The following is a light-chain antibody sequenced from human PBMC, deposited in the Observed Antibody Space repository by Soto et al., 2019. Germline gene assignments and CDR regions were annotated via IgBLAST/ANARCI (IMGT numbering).Light chain of an antibody. CDR2: DVS. Sequence: QSALTQPASVSGSPGQSITISCTGTSSDVGGYNYVSWYQQHPGKAPKLMIYDVSNRPSGVSNRFSGSKSGNTASLTISGLQAEDDADYYCSSYTGISSSYVCGTWTKVTVL. J-gene: IGLJ1*01. CDR1: SSDVGGYNY. V-gene: IGLV2-14*01. CDR3: SSYTGISSSYV.